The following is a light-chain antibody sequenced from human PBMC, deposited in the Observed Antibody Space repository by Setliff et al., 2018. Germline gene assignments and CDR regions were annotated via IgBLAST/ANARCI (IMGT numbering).Light chain of an antibody. V-gene: IGLV1-51*01. J-gene: IGLJ2*01. CDR1: SSKIGSDY. CDR2: DSN. CDR3: GTWNYNAVV. Sequence: QSVLTPPPSVSAASGQKVTISCSGISSKIGSDYLAWYQQLPGTAPKLLIYDSNKRPSGIPDRFSGSSSGTSATLDITGLQTGDEADYYCGTWNYNAVVFGGGTKVTVL.